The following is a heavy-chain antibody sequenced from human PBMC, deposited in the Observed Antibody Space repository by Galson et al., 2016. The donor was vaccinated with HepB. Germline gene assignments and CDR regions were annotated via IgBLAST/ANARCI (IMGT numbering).Heavy chain of an antibody. J-gene: IGHJ5*02. Sequence: SVKVSCKASGYTFIGHWMHWVRQAPGQGLEWMGIINPRTGATGYAENFQGRITLNSDTSANTVYMEMSSLRSEDTAVYYCARDHSFADSAWWFDPWGQGTLLIVSS. D-gene: IGHD3-3*01. CDR2: INPRTGAT. CDR3: ARDHSFADSAWWFDP. CDR1: GYTFIGHW. V-gene: IGHV1-46*01.